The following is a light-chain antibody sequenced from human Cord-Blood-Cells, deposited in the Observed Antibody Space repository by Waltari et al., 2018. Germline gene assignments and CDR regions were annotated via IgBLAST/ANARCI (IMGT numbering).Light chain of an antibody. CDR2: EVS. Sequence: QSALTQPAPESGSPGQSSPIPCPGTSSHVGSYNLVSWYQQHPGKAPKLMIYEVSKLPSGVSNRFSGSKSGNTASLTISGLQAEDEADYYCCSYAGSSTWVFGGGTKLTVL. CDR1: SSHVGSYNL. CDR3: CSYAGSSTWV. V-gene: IGLV2-23*02. J-gene: IGLJ3*02.